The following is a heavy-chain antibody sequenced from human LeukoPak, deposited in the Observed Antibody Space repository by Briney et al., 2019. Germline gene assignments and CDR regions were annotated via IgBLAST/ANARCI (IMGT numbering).Heavy chain of an antibody. J-gene: IGHJ4*02. V-gene: IGHV4-59*08. CDR2: IYYSGST. CDR3: ARGYYDSSGYSTVDFDY. Sequence: SETLSLTCTVSGGSISPYYWSWIRQPPGKGLEWIGYIYYSGSTNYNPSLKSRVTISLDTSKNQFSLKLSSVTAADTAVYYCARGYYDSSGYSTVDFDYWGQGTLVTVSS. CDR1: GGSISPYY. D-gene: IGHD3-22*01.